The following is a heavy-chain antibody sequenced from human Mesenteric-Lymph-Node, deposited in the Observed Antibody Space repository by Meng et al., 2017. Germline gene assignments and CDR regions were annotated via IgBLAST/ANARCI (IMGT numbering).Heavy chain of an antibody. D-gene: IGHD6-19*01. CDR2: ISDTGNT. J-gene: IGHJ6*02. CDR3: AGGRGESSGWGHYYYYGLDV. V-gene: IGHV4-34*01. CDR1: GGAFSDHF. Sequence: SETLSLTCAVYGGAFSDHFWTWIRQSPGKGLEWIGEISDTGNTNYSPSLKSRVTAAVDPSKNQISLKLRSVTAADTAVYYCAGGRGESSGWGHYYYYGLDVWGLGTTVTVSS.